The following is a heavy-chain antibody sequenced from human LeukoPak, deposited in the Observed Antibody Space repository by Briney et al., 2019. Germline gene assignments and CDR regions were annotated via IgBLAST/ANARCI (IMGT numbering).Heavy chain of an antibody. CDR3: ARLSSLHFDY. CDR2: IYWDDDK. Sequence: SGPTLVNPTQTLTLTCTFSGFSLSTSGVGVGWIRQPPGKALEWLALIYWDDDKRYRPSLRSRLTITKDTSKNQVVLIMTNMDPVGTATYYCARLSSLHFDYWGQGTLVTVSS. J-gene: IGHJ4*02. V-gene: IGHV2-5*02. CDR1: GFSLSTSGVG. D-gene: IGHD2/OR15-2a*01.